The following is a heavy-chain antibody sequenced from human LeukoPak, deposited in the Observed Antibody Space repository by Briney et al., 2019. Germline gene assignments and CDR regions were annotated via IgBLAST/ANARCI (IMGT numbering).Heavy chain of an antibody. CDR1: GFTFSRYW. V-gene: IGHV3-74*01. CDR2: INSDGSST. Sequence: PGGSLRLSCAASGFTFSRYWMHWVRQAPGKGLVWVSRINSDGSSTSYADSVKGRFTISRDNSKNTLYLQMNSLRAEDTAVYYCAKDSAALRFDPWGQGTLVTVSS. D-gene: IGHD2-15*01. J-gene: IGHJ5*02. CDR3: AKDSAALRFDP.